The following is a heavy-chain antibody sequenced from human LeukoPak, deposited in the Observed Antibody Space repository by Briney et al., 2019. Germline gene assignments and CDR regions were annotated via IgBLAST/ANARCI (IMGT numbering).Heavy chain of an antibody. J-gene: IGHJ6*04. D-gene: IGHD3-10*02. CDR2: ISWNSGSI. V-gene: IGHV3-9*01. CDR1: GFTFDDYA. CDR3: AELGITMIGGV. Sequence: QPGRSLRLSCAASGFTFDDYAMHWGRQAPGKGLEWVSGISWNSGSIGYADSVKGRFTISRDNAKNSLYLQMNSLRAEDTAVYYCAELGITMIGGVWGKGTTVTISS.